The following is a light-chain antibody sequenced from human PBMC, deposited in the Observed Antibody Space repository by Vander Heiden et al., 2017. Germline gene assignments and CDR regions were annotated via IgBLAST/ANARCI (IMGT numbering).Light chain of an antibody. CDR1: QSIRTW. J-gene: IGKJ3*01. CDR2: DTS. CDR3: QQYNDWPPFT. V-gene: IGKV3-15*01. Sequence: ETVLTQSPATLSVSPGERVTLSCRASQSIRTWLAWYRQKPGQAPRLLIYDTSIRATGIPARFSGSGSGTDFTLTISSRQSEDFAIYYCQQYNDWPPFTFGPGTKVDMK.